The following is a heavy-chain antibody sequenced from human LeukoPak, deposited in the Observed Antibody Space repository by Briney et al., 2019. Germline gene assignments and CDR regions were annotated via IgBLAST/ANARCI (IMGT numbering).Heavy chain of an antibody. V-gene: IGHV3-48*03. CDR2: ISSSGSTI. Sequence: PGGSLRLSCAASGFTFSSYEMNWVRQAPGKGLEWVSYISSSGSTIYYADSVKGRFTISRDNAKNSLYLQMNSLRAEDTAVYYCARMILWFGELPQGDNWFDPWGQGTLVTVSS. CDR3: ARMILWFGELPQGDNWFDP. CDR1: GFTFSSYE. J-gene: IGHJ5*02. D-gene: IGHD3-10*01.